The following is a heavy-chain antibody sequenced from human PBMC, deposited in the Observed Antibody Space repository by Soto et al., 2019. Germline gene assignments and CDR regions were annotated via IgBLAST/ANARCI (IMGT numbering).Heavy chain of an antibody. Sequence: GGSLRLSCAASGFTFSSYSMNWVRQAPGKGLEWVSYISSSSSTIYYADPVKGRFTISRDNAKNSLYLQMNSLRAEDTAVYYCARDRGYCSGGSCHIGAFDIWGQGTMVTVSS. CDR2: ISSSSSTI. V-gene: IGHV3-48*01. J-gene: IGHJ3*02. CDR3: ARDRGYCSGGSCHIGAFDI. CDR1: GFTFSSYS. D-gene: IGHD2-15*01.